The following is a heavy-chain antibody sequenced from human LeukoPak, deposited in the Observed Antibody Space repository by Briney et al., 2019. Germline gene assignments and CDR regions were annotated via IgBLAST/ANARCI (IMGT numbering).Heavy chain of an antibody. CDR1: GFTFSSYE. J-gene: IGHJ4*02. CDR2: ISSSGSTI. D-gene: IGHD1-26*01. Sequence: PGGSLRLSCAASGFTFSSYEMNWVRQAPGKGLEWVSYISSSGSTIYYADPVKGRFTISRDNAKNSLYLQMNSLRAEDTAVYYCARGVVGPSTSYWGQGTLVTVSS. V-gene: IGHV3-48*03. CDR3: ARGVVGPSTSY.